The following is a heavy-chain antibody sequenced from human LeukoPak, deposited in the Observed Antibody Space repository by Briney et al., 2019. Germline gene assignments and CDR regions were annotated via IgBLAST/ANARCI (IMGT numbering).Heavy chain of an antibody. CDR1: GFTHDEYA. J-gene: IGHJ4*02. V-gene: IGHV3-30*04. CDR3: ATAAEVIGLFDI. Sequence: PGGSLRLSCGVSGFTHDEYAINWIRRSPGKGLEWVAVISSDGRKRFYTDSVRGRFTASRDTSKNTMYLEMTDMTTEDVGLYFCATAAEVIGLFDIWGQGTLVTVSS. D-gene: IGHD3-16*01. CDR2: ISSDGRKR.